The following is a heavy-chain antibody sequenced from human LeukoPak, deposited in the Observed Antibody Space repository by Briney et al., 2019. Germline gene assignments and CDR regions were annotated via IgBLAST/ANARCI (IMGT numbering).Heavy chain of an antibody. V-gene: IGHV3-48*03. CDR3: ARETSSSWYDAFDI. D-gene: IGHD6-13*01. CDR1: GFTFSSYE. CDR2: ISSSGSTI. Sequence: GGSLRLSCAASGFTFSSYEMNWVRQAPGKGLEWVSYISSSGSTIYYADSVEGRFTISRDNAKNSLYLQMSSLRAEDTAVYYCARETSSSWYDAFDIWGQGTMVTVSS. J-gene: IGHJ3*02.